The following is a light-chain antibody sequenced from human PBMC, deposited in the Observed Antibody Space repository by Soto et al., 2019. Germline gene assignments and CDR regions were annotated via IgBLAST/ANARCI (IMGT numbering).Light chain of an antibody. CDR1: QSILYSSNNKNY. CDR3: QQYYSAPLT. J-gene: IGKJ4*01. Sequence: DIVMTQSPDSLAVSLGERATINCKSSQSILYSSNNKNYLVWYQQKPGQPPKVLIYWASTRESGVPDRFSGSASGTDFTLTISSLQAEDVAVYYCQQYYSAPLTFGGGTKVDIK. CDR2: WAS. V-gene: IGKV4-1*01.